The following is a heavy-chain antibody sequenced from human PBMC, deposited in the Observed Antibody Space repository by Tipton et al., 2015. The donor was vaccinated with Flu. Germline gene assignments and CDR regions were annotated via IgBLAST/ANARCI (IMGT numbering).Heavy chain of an antibody. CDR2: IYYSGST. Sequence: TLSLTCTVSGGSISSSSYYWGWIRQPPGKGLEWIGSIYYSGSTYYNPSLKSRVTISVDTSKNQFSLKLSSVTTADTVVYYCARDPFPGYDFWSGYYSSFDYWGQGTLVTVSS. V-gene: IGHV4-39*07. CDR3: ARDPFPGYDFWSGYYSSFDY. D-gene: IGHD3-3*01. CDR1: GGSISSSSYY. J-gene: IGHJ4*02.